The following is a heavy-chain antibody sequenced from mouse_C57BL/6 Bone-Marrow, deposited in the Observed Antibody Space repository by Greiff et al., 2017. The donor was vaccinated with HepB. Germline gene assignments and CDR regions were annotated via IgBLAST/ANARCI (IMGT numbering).Heavy chain of an antibody. Sequence: EVQLQQSGPVLVKPGASVKMSCKASGYTFTDYYMNWVKQSHGKSLEWIGVINPYNGGTSYNQKFKGKATLTVDKSSSTAYMELRSLKSEDSAVYYSTSIVYDGYYGYAMDYWGQGTSVTVSS. V-gene: IGHV1-19*01. CDR2: INPYNGGT. D-gene: IGHD2-3*01. J-gene: IGHJ4*01. CDR1: GYTFTDYY. CDR3: TSIVYDGYYGYAMDY.